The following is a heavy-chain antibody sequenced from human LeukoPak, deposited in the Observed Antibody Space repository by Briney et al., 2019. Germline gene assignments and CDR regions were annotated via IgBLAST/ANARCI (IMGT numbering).Heavy chain of an antibody. V-gene: IGHV3-66*01. CDR2: IYSGGST. Sequence: GGSLRLSCAASGFTASSNYMSWVRQAPGKGLEWVSVIYSGGSTYYADSVKGRFTISRDNSKNTLYLQMNSLRAEDTAVYYCAREGLDRSSTSCYERDYWGQGTLVIVSS. CDR3: AREGLDRSSTSCYERDY. CDR1: GFTASSNY. D-gene: IGHD2-2*01. J-gene: IGHJ4*02.